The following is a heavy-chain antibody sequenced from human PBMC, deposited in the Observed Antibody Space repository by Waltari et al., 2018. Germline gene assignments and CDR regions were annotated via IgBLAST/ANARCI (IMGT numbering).Heavy chain of an antibody. V-gene: IGHV4-38-2*02. Sequence: QVQLQESGPGLVKPSETLSLTCTVSGYSISSGYYWGWIRQPPGKGLEWIGPISHSGSTYYNPSLKSRFTISVDTSKNQFSLKLSSVTAADTAVYYCARAPGRSDFDYWCQGTLVTVSS. CDR2: ISHSGST. CDR1: GYSISSGYY. D-gene: IGHD3-10*01. J-gene: IGHJ4*02. CDR3: ARAPGRSDFDY.